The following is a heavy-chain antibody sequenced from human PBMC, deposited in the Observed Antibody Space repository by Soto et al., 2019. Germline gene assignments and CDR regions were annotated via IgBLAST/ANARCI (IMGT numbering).Heavy chain of an antibody. CDR3: PTSSAALAATCPYYFGS. CDR2: ISSRSSTI. Sequence: GRSLRLSWAAAGFRFSDHYMTWIRLAPGKGLEWVSYISSRSSTIYYAHSVKGRLTISRDNAKTSLYLQMNSLRSEDTCLYSCPTSSAALAATCPYYFGSCDHGTLCTVSS. D-gene: IGHD2-15*01. J-gene: IGHJ4*03. CDR1: GFRFSDHY. V-gene: IGHV3-11*01.